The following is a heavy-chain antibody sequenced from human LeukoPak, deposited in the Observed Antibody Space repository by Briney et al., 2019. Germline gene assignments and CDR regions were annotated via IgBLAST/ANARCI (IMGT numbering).Heavy chain of an antibody. J-gene: IGHJ4*02. CDR3: ARYYDSSATTLNYFVY. CDR2: IIPIFGTA. CDR1: GGTFSSYA. D-gene: IGHD3-22*01. Sequence: WASVKVSCKASGGTFSSYAISWVRQAPGQGLEWMGGIIPIFGTANYAQKFQGRVTITTDESTSTAYMELSSLRSEDTAVYYCARYYDSSATTLNYFVYWGQGTLVTVSS. V-gene: IGHV1-69*05.